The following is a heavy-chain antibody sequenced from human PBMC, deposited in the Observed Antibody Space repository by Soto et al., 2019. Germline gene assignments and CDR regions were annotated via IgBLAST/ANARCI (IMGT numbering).Heavy chain of an antibody. V-gene: IGHV5-10-1*01. CDR3: AAWFGGLGPGPYYYYGMDV. Sequence: PGESLKISCKGSGYSFTSYWISWVRQMPGKGLEWMGRIDPSDSYTNYSPSFQGHATISADKSISTAYLQWSSLKASDTAMYYCAAWFGGLGPGPYYYYGMDVWGQGTTVTVSS. CDR1: GYSFTSYW. J-gene: IGHJ6*02. D-gene: IGHD3-10*01. CDR2: IDPSDSYT.